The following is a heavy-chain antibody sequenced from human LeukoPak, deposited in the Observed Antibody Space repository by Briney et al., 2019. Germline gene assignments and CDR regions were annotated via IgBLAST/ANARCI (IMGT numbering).Heavy chain of an antibody. J-gene: IGHJ1*01. D-gene: IGHD6-13*01. V-gene: IGHV3-30*04. CDR2: ISYDGSNK. CDR3: AKAPRSWGPTEYFQH. Sequence: GGSLRLSCAAPGFTFSSYAMHWVRQAPGKGLEWVAVISYDGSNKYYADSVKGRFTISRDNSKNTLYLQMNSLRAEDTAVYYCAKAPRSWGPTEYFQHWGQGTLVTVSS. CDR1: GFTFSSYA.